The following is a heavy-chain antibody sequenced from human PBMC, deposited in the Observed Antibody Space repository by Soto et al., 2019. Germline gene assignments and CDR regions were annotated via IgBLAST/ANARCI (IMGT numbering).Heavy chain of an antibody. CDR2: INPNNGNT. CDR3: AVMLPDLFAL. J-gene: IGHJ3*01. V-gene: IGHV1-8*01. Sequence: GASVKVSCKASGYSFSTYDINWVRQAPGQGLEWMGWINPNNGNTDYAQKFQGRVTMTRDISITTAYMELSSLRSDDTAAYYCAVMLPDLFALWAQGTVVTVSS. D-gene: IGHD2-8*01. CDR1: GYSFSTYD.